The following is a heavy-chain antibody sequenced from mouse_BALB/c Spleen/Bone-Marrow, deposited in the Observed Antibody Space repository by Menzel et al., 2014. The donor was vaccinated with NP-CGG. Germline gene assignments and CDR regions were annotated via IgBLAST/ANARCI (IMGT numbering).Heavy chain of an antibody. V-gene: IGHV3-1*02. Sequence: VQLKQSGPDLVKPSQSLSLTCTVTGYSITSGHSWHWIRQFPGNKLEWMGYIHYSGSTNYNPSLKSRISITRDTSKNQFFLRLNSVTTEDTAAYYCARTRYGNFAYWGQGTLATVSA. D-gene: IGHD2-1*01. CDR3: ARTRYGNFAY. CDR1: GYSITSGHS. CDR2: IHYSGST. J-gene: IGHJ3*01.